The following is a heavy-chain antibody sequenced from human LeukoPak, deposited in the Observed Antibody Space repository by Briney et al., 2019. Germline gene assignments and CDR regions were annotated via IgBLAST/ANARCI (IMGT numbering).Heavy chain of an antibody. V-gene: IGHV1-3*01. J-gene: IGHJ5*02. Sequence: ASVKVSCKTSGYTFTNYAMHWVRQAPGQRLEWMGWINPGNGDTKYSQMFQGRVTITGDTAASTAYMELSSLRSEDTAFYYCTRDRVQQWLPESGWFDPWGQGTLVIVSS. CDR1: GYTFTNYA. CDR2: INPGNGDT. CDR3: TRDRVQQWLPESGWFDP. D-gene: IGHD6-19*01.